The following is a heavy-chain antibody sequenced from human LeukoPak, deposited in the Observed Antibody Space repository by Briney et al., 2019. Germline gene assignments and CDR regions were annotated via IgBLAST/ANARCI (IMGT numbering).Heavy chain of an antibody. CDR3: ARDHGSSWYYDWFDP. J-gene: IGHJ5*02. CDR1: GYTFTSYG. CDR2: ISAYNGNT. D-gene: IGHD6-13*01. V-gene: IGHV1-18*01. Sequence: ASVKVSCKASGYTFTSYGISWVRQAPGQGLEWMGWISAYNGNTNYAQKLQGRVTMTTDTSTSTAYMELRSLRSDDTAVYYCARDHGSSWYYDWFDPWGQGTLVTVSS.